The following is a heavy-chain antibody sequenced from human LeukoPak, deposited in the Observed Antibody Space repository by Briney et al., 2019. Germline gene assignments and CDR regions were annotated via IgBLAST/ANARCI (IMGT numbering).Heavy chain of an antibody. D-gene: IGHD5-18*01. J-gene: IGHJ4*02. V-gene: IGHV4-30-4*08. Sequence: SETLSLTCTVSGGSISSGDYYWSWIRQPPGKGLEWVGYIYYSGSTYYNPSLKSRVTISVDTSKNQFSLKLSSVTAADTAVYYCARISDTAMVFIIDYWGQGTLVTVSS. CDR2: IYYSGST. CDR1: GGSISSGDYY. CDR3: ARISDTAMVFIIDY.